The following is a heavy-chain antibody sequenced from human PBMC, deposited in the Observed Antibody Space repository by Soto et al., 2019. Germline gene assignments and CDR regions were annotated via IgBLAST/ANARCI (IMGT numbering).Heavy chain of an antibody. CDR3: ARGSSIAGLYYGMDV. D-gene: IGHD6-6*01. V-gene: IGHV4-61*08. CDR1: DGKGGDLGDR. Sequence: LQTQSVTRSVSDGKGGDLGDRWSFSRQPPGKGLEWIGYIYYSGSTNYNPSLKSRVTISLDTSKNQFSLKLSSVTAADTAVYYCARGSSIAGLYYGMDVWGQGTTVTVSS. J-gene: IGHJ6*02. CDR2: IYYSGST.